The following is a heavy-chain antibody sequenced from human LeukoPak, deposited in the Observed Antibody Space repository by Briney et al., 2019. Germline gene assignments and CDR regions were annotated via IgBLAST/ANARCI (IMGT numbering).Heavy chain of an antibody. Sequence: KPSETLSLTCTVSGGSISSYYWSWIRQPPGKGLEWIGYIYYSGSTNYNPSLKSRVTISVDTSKNQFSLKLSSVTAADTAVYYCASGYRNPYYFDYWGQGTLVTVSS. CDR2: IYYSGST. CDR1: GGSISSYY. D-gene: IGHD5-12*01. J-gene: IGHJ4*02. V-gene: IGHV4-59*01. CDR3: ASGYRNPYYFDY.